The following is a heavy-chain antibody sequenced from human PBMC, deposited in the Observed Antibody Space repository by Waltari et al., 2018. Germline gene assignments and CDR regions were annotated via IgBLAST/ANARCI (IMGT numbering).Heavy chain of an antibody. CDR3: AKESMGYGSGTEGGLSLFDY. J-gene: IGHJ4*02. Sequence: EVQLVESGGGLVQSGGSLRLSCAASGFTFSTYSMNWVRQAPGKGLEWISYISSSSSTIYYVDSVRGRFTISRDNAKNSLYLQMNSLRAEDTAVYYCAKESMGYGSGTEGGLSLFDYWGQGTLVTVSS. CDR2: ISSSSSTI. V-gene: IGHV3-48*01. CDR1: GFTFSTYS. D-gene: IGHD3-10*01.